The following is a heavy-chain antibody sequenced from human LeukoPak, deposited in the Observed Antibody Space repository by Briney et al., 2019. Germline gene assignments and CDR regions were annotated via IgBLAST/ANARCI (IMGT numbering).Heavy chain of an antibody. J-gene: IGHJ4*02. CDR3: ARSEDSSGYYSLSHDY. D-gene: IGHD3-22*01. CDR2: IYYSGST. Sequence: SETLSLTCTVSGGSISSFYWSWIRQPPGKGLEWIGYIYYSGSTNYNPSLKSRVTISVDTSKNQFSLKLSSVTAADTAVYYCARSEDSSGYYSLSHDYWGQGTLVTVSS. CDR1: GGSISSFY. V-gene: IGHV4-59*01.